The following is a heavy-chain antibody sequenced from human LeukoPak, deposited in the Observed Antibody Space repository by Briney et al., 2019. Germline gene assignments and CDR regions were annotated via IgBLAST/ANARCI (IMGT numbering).Heavy chain of an antibody. CDR3: AKAPYCSSTSCLPFQH. CDR1: GFTFSSYG. CDR2: IWYDGSNK. D-gene: IGHD2-2*01. V-gene: IGHV3-33*06. J-gene: IGHJ1*01. Sequence: GRSLRLSCAASGFTFSSYGMHWVRQAPGKGLEWVAVIWYDGSNKYYADSVKGRFTISRDNSKNTLYLQMNSLRAEDTAVYYCAKAPYCSSTSCLPFQHWGQGTLVTVSS.